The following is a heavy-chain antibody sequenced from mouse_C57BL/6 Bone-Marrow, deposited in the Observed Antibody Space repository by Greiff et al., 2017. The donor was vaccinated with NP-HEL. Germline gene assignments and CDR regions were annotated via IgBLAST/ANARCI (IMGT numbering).Heavy chain of an antibody. V-gene: IGHV1-72*01. CDR1: GYTFTSYW. D-gene: IGHD2-3*01. CDR3: ARKTYDPYAMDY. Sequence: QVQLQQPGAELVKPGASVKLSCKASGYTFTSYWMHWVKQRPGRGLEWIGRIDPNRGGTKYNEKFKSKATLTVDKPSSTAYMQLSSLTAEDSAVYYCARKTYDPYAMDYWGQGTSVTVSS. CDR2: IDPNRGGT. J-gene: IGHJ4*01.